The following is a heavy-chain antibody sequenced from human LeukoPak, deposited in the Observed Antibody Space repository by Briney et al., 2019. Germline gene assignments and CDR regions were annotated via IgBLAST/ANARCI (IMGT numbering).Heavy chain of an antibody. CDR3: VASTGWYLSGY. D-gene: IGHD6-19*01. V-gene: IGHV3-20*04. CDR1: GFTFDDYG. CDR2: INWNGGST. Sequence: GGSLRLSCAASGFTFDDYGMSWVRQAPGKGLEWVSGINWNGGSTGYADSVKGRFTISRDNAKNSLYLQMNSLRVEDTAVYYCVASTGWYLSGYWGQGTLVTVSS. J-gene: IGHJ4*02.